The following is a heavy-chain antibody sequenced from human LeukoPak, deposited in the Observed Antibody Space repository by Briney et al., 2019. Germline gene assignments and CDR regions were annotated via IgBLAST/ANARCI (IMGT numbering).Heavy chain of an antibody. CDR1: GFPFNTYT. CDR2: ISYSTSYI. J-gene: IGHJ3*02. CDR3: ARRYPDYSSSSGAFDI. Sequence: GGSLRLSCAASGFPFNTYTMNWVRQAPGKGLEWVSSISYSTSYIYYADSVKGRFTISRDNAKNSLFVEMNSLRAEDTAVYYCARRYPDYSSSSGAFDIWGRGTMVTVSS. D-gene: IGHD6-6*01. V-gene: IGHV3-21*01.